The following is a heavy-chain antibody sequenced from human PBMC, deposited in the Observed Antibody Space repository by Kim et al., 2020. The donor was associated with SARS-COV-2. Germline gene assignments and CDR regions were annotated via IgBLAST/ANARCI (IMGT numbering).Heavy chain of an antibody. CDR3: ARSGYYYDSSGYAFDY. J-gene: IGHJ4*02. Sequence: KFPGRVKITADKSTSTAYMELSSLRSEDTAVYYCARSGYYYDSSGYAFDYWGQGTLVTVSS. V-gene: IGHV1-69*02. D-gene: IGHD3-22*01.